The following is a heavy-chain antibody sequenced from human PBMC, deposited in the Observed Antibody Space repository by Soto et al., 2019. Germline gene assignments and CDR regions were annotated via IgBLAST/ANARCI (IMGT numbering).Heavy chain of an antibody. J-gene: IGHJ4*02. Sequence: SETLSLTCTVSCDSISSTSYYWAWIRQPPGKGLEWIGSIYYSGSTYYNPSLKSRVTISRDTSKNQFSLKLSSVTAADTAVYYCARRTNYYDSTGYFYWGQGPLVTVS. D-gene: IGHD3-22*01. CDR1: CDSISSTSYY. CDR2: IYYSGST. CDR3: ARRTNYYDSTGYFY. V-gene: IGHV4-39*01.